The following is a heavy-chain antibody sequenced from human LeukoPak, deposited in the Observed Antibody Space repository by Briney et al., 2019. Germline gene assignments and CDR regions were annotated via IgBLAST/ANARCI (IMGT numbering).Heavy chain of an antibody. D-gene: IGHD3-10*01. Sequence: GASVPVSYKPSGYTFNRYDINWVRQAAGRELAGVGWMNLNSGNTGYAQKFQGRVTMTRNTSISTAYMELSSLRSEDTAVYYCARFPGLLWFGELLDAFDIWGQGTMVTVSS. CDR1: GYTFNRYD. CDR2: MNLNSGNT. J-gene: IGHJ3*02. CDR3: ARFPGLLWFGELLDAFDI. V-gene: IGHV1-8*01.